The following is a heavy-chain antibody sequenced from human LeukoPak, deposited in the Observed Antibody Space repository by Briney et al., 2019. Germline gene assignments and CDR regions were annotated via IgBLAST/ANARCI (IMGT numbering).Heavy chain of an antibody. D-gene: IGHD2-21*01. V-gene: IGHV3-30*18. Sequence: GGSLRLSCAASGFTFSSYGMHWVRQAPGKGLEWVAVISYDGSNKYYADSVKGRFTISRDNSKNTLYLQMNSLRAEDTAVYYCAKAGIGFWDDWGQGNPVTVSS. J-gene: IGHJ4*02. CDR3: AKAGIGFWDD. CDR1: GFTFSSYG. CDR2: ISYDGSNK.